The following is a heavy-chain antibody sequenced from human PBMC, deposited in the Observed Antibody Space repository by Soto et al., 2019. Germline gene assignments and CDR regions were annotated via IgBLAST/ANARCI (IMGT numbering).Heavy chain of an antibody. Sequence: GESLKISCKGSGYTFTNYWIGWVRQLPGKALEWMGIIYPGDSDTKYNPSIQGQVTISADKSITTTYLQWSSLKASDTAIYYCAASIFYYGMDVWGQGTTVTVSS. V-gene: IGHV5-51*01. CDR3: AASIFYYGMDV. CDR1: GYTFTNYW. CDR2: IYPGDSDT. J-gene: IGHJ6*02.